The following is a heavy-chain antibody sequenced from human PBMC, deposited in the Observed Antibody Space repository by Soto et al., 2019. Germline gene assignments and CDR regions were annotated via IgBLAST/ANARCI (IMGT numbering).Heavy chain of an antibody. CDR2: IYYSGST. J-gene: IGHJ6*03. D-gene: IGHD2-2*01. Sequence: QVQLQESGPGLVKPSETLSLTCTVSGGSIRSYYWSWIRQPPGKGLEWTGYIYYSGSTKYNPSLKSRVSISVDTSKNQFSLKLSSVTAADTAVYYCARTRGEVVPSAISHYYMDVWGKGTTVTVSS. CDR1: GGSIRSYY. CDR3: ARTRGEVVPSAISHYYMDV. V-gene: IGHV4-59*01.